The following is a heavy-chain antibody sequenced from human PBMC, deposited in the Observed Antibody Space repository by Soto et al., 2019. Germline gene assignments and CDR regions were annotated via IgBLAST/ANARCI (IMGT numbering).Heavy chain of an antibody. D-gene: IGHD6-19*01. V-gene: IGHV1-69*01. J-gene: IGHJ2*01. CDR2: IIPIFGTA. CDR3: PRDGAVAGRTVYWYFDL. CDR1: GGTFSSYA. Sequence: QVQLVQSGAEVRKPGSSVKVSCKASGGTFSSYAISWVRQAPGQGLEWMGGIIPIFGTANYAQKFQGRVTITADESTSTAYMELSSLRSEHTAVYYCPRDGAVAGRTVYWYFDLWGRGTLVTVSS.